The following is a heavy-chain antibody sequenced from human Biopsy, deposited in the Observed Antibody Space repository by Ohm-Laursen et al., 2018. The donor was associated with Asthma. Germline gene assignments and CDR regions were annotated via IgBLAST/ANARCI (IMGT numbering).Heavy chain of an antibody. CDR1: GFTFRSYA. D-gene: IGHD3-3*01. J-gene: IGHJ4*02. CDR3: ARDVMEWYLPAFDF. V-gene: IGHV3-30-3*01. CDR2: GGSYYDGGLK. Sequence: SLRLSCAASGFTFRSYAMHWDRQAPGKGLEWVAVGGSYYDGGLKYYAGSVIGRFTVSRDDSKNTLYLQMISLRPDDTAVYYCARDVMEWYLPAFDFWGQGTLVTVSS.